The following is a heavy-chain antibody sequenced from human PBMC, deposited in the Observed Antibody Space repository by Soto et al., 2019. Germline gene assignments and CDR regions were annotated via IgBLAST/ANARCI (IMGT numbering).Heavy chain of an antibody. Sequence: SETLSLTCTVSGGSISSSSYYWGWIRQPPGKGLEWIGSIYYSGSTYYNPSLKSRVTISVDTSKNQFSLKLSSVTAADTAVYYCARHYPRGYDYDYWGQGTLVTVSS. D-gene: IGHD5-12*01. J-gene: IGHJ4*02. CDR3: ARHYPRGYDYDY. CDR1: GGSISSSSYY. CDR2: IYYSGST. V-gene: IGHV4-39*01.